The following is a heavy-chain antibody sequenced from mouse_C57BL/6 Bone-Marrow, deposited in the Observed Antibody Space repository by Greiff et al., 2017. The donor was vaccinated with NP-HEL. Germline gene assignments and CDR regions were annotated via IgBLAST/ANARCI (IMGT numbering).Heavy chain of an antibody. V-gene: IGHV5-9*01. J-gene: IGHJ2*01. D-gene: IGHD2-3*01. CDR2: ISGGGGNT. CDR1: GFTFSSYT. Sequence: EVQVVESGGGLVKPGGSLKLSCAASGFTFSSYTMSWVRQTPEKRLEWVATISGGGGNTYYPDSVKGRFTISRDNAKNTLYLQMSSLSSEDTALYYCAIQRWLLYFDYWGQGTTLTVSS. CDR3: AIQRWLLYFDY.